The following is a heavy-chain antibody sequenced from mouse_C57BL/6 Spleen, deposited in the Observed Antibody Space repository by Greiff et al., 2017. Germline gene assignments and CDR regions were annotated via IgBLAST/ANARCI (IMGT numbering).Heavy chain of an antibody. J-gene: IGHJ1*03. CDR3: ARRVYYGNHVGYFDV. Sequence: QVQLQQSGAELVKPGASVKMSCKASGYTFTSYWITWVKQRPGQGLEWIGDIYPGSGSTNYNEKFKSKATLTVDTSSSTAYMQLSSLTSEDSAVYYCARRVYYGNHVGYFDVWGTGTTVTVSS. CDR1: GYTFTSYW. CDR2: IYPGSGST. D-gene: IGHD2-1*01. V-gene: IGHV1-55*01.